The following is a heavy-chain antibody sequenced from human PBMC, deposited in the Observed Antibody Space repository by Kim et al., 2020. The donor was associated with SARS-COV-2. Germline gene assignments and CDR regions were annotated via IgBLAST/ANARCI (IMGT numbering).Heavy chain of an antibody. D-gene: IGHD3-10*01. J-gene: IGHJ5*02. Sequence: YSQNFQGRVTITRNTSATTAYMELSSLTSKDTAVYYCAREGSGSYNWLDPWGQGTLVTVSS. V-gene: IGHV1-3*01. CDR3: AREGSGSYNWLDP.